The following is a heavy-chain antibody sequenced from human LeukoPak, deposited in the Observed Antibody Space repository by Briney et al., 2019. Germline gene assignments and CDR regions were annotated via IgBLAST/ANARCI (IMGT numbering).Heavy chain of an antibody. CDR3: ARLDFWSGYYTHDY. D-gene: IGHD3-3*01. V-gene: IGHV3-21*01. CDR2: ISSSSSYI. J-gene: IGHJ4*02. Sequence: GGSLRLSCAASGFTFSSYSMNWVRHAPGKGLEWVSSISSSSSYIYYADSVKGRFTISRDNAKNSLSLQMNSLRAEDTAVYYCARLDFWSGYYTHDYWGQGTLVTVSS. CDR1: GFTFSSYS.